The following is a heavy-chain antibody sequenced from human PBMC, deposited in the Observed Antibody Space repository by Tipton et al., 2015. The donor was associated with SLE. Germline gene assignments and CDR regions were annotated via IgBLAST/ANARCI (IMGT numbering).Heavy chain of an antibody. CDR3: ARDGPYYDFWSGMGAFDI. J-gene: IGHJ3*02. V-gene: IGHV4-39*07. Sequence: TLSLTCTVSGDSIISSSCYWGWIRQPPGKGLEWIGSMYYSGSTYYNPSLKSRVTISVDTSKNQFSLMLRSVTAADTAVYYRARDGPYYDFWSGMGAFDIWGQGTMVTVSS. CDR1: GDSIISSSCY. D-gene: IGHD3-3*01. CDR2: MYYSGST.